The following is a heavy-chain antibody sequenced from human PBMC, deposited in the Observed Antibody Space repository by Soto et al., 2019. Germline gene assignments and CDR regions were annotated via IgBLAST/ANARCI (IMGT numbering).Heavy chain of an antibody. J-gene: IGHJ6*03. CDR2: FDPEDGET. CDR3: ATARLGLVAPLPSYYYYYMDV. V-gene: IGHV1-24*01. Sequence: ASVKASCKVSGYTLTELSMYWVQQAPGKGLEWMGGFDPEDGETIYAQKFQGRVTMTEDTSTDTAYMELSSLRPEDTAVYYCATARLGLVAPLPSYYYYYMDVWGKGTTVTVS. CDR1: GYTLTELS. D-gene: IGHD5-12*01.